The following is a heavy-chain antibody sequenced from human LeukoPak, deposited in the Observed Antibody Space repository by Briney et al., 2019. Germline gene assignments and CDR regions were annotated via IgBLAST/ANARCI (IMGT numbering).Heavy chain of an antibody. Sequence: PGGSLRLSCAASGFTFSKYAMSWVRQAPGKGLEWVSVISGSGDSTYYADSVKGRFTISRDNSKNTLYLQMNSLRAEDTAVYYCAKVLVVTTLRNNWFHPWGQGTLVTVSS. CDR1: GFTFSKYA. CDR2: ISGSGDST. V-gene: IGHV3-23*01. CDR3: AKVLVVTTLRNNWFHP. D-gene: IGHD2-21*02. J-gene: IGHJ5*02.